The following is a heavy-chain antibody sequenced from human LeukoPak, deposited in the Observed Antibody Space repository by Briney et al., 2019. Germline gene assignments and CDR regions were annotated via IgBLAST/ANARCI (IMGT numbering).Heavy chain of an antibody. CDR1: GYTFISYD. V-gene: IGHV1-8*01. Sequence: ASVKVSCKASGYTFISYDINWVRQATGQGLEWMGWMNPNSGNTGYAQKFQGRVTMTRNTSISTAYMELSSLRSEDTAVYYCARDLYGDYTLASDYWGQGTLVTVSS. J-gene: IGHJ4*02. CDR3: ARDLYGDYTLASDY. CDR2: MNPNSGNT. D-gene: IGHD4-17*01.